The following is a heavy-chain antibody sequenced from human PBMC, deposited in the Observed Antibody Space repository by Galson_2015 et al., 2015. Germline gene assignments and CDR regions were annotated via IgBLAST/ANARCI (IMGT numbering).Heavy chain of an antibody. CDR2: IDWDHDK. CDR1: GFSFSTSGMC. J-gene: IGHJ6*03. CDR3: ARGIYASSNYYLDV. V-gene: IGHV2-70*01. Sequence: PALVKPTQTLTLTCTFSGFSFSTSGMCVSWIRQPPGKALEWLALIDWDHDKYYNESARTRLTISKDTSKNEVVLTMTNMDPVDTATYYCARGIYASSNYYLDVWGKGTTVTISS. D-gene: IGHD6-6*01.